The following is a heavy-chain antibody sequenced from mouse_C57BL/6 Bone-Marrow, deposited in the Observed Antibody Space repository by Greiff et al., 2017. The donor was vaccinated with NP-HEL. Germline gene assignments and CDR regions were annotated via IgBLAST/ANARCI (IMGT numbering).Heavy chain of an antibody. CDR3: ARIAPLATKYFDY. V-gene: IGHV8-8*01. CDR2: LWWDDAK. Sequence: QVTLQESGPGLLQPSQTLSLTCSFSGFSLSTFGMGLGWLRPPSGKGLDWLAHLWWDDAKYYNPALNSPLTISKDTSKNQVFLKIANVDTADTATYYCARIAPLATKYFDYWGQGTTLTVSS. CDR1: GFSLSTFGMG. J-gene: IGHJ2*01. D-gene: IGHD2-2*01.